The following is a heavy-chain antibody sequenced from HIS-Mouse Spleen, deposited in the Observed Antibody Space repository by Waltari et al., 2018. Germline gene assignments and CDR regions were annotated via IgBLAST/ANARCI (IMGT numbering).Heavy chain of an antibody. D-gene: IGHD6-13*01. CDR1: GGSISSSSYY. Sequence: QLQLQESGPGLVKPSETLSLTCTVSGGSISSSSYYWGWSRPPPGKGLEWSGSIYYSGSTYYNPSLKSRVTISVDTSKNQFSLKLSSVTAADTAVYYCAREIPYSSSWYDWYFDLWGRGTLVTVSS. V-gene: IGHV4-39*07. CDR2: IYYSGST. CDR3: AREIPYSSSWYDWYFDL. J-gene: IGHJ2*01.